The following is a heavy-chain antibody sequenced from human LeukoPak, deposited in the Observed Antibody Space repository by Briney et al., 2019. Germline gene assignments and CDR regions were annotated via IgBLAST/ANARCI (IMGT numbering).Heavy chain of an antibody. D-gene: IGHD3-10*01. Sequence: SVKVSCKASGGTFSSYAISWVRQAPGQGLEWMGGIIPIFGTANYAQKFQGRVTITADESTSTAYMELSGLRSEDTAVYYCARECDYYGSGSYCWFDPWGQGTLVTVSS. CDR3: ARECDYYGSGSYCWFDP. CDR1: GGTFSSYA. J-gene: IGHJ5*02. V-gene: IGHV1-69*13. CDR2: IIPIFGTA.